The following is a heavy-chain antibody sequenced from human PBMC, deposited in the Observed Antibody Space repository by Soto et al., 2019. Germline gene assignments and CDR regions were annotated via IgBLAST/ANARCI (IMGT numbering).Heavy chain of an antibody. CDR1: GYTFTSYD. D-gene: IGHD1-1*01. J-gene: IGHJ6*02. CDR2: MNPNSGNT. V-gene: IGHV1-8*01. Sequence: QVQLVQSGAEVKKPGASVKVSCKASGYTFTSYDINWVRQATGQGLEWMGWMNPNSGNTGYAQKFQGTVTTTRNNSRRTAYMELSRLRSEDTAVYYCAREKSGTTSMDVWSQRTTDTVSS. CDR3: AREKSGTTSMDV.